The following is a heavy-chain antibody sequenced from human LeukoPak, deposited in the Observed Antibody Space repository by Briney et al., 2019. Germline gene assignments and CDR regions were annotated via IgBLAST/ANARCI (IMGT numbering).Heavy chain of an antibody. CDR3: ARGTCTSCYRSWVY. Sequence: GESLKISCQGSGYNFTTYWIGWVRQMPGKGLEGMGIIYPGDSDTRYSPSFQGQVTISADKSISTAYLQWSSLQASDSAMHYCARGTCTSCYRSWVYWGQGTLVTVSS. CDR1: GYNFTTYW. V-gene: IGHV5-51*01. CDR2: IYPGDSDT. D-gene: IGHD2-2*01. J-gene: IGHJ4*02.